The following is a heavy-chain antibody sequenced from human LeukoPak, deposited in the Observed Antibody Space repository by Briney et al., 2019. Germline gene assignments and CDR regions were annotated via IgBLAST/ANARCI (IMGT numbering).Heavy chain of an antibody. D-gene: IGHD4-23*01. V-gene: IGHV3-21*01. CDR3: ARDTVVTPRGGASFDY. Sequence: GGSLRLSCAASGFTFSSYSMNWVRQAPGKGLEWVSSISSSSSYIYYADSVKGRFTISRDNAKNSLYLQMNSLRAEDKAVYYCARDTVVTPRGGASFDYWGQGTLVTVSS. CDR1: GFTFSSYS. J-gene: IGHJ4*02. CDR2: ISSSSSYI.